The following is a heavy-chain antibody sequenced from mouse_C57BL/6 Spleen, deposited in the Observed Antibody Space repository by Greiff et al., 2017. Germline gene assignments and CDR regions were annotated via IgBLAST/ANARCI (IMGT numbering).Heavy chain of an antibody. J-gene: IGHJ4*01. Sequence: VKLQQPGTELVKPGASVKLSCKASGYTFTSYWMHWVKQRPGQGLEWIGNINPSNGGTNSNAKFKSKATLTVDKSSRPANMQLSSLTSEDAAVYYCAKRYGSPGAMDYWGQGTSVTVSS. V-gene: IGHV1-53*01. CDR2: INPSNGGT. CDR3: AKRYGSPGAMDY. D-gene: IGHD1-1*01. CDR1: GYTFTSYW.